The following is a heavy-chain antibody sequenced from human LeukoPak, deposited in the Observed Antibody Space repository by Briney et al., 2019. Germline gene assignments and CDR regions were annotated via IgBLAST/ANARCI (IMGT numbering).Heavy chain of an antibody. J-gene: IGHJ4*02. CDR2: IYYSGST. D-gene: IGHD4-17*01. CDR3: AREGDYGDYALFDY. Sequence: GSLRLSCAASGFTFEDYAMHWIRQPPGKGLEWIGYIYYSGSTNYNPSLKSRVTISVDTSKNQFSLKLSSVTAADTAVYYCAREGDYGDYALFDYWGQGTLVTVSS. CDR1: GFTFEDYA. V-gene: IGHV4-59*01.